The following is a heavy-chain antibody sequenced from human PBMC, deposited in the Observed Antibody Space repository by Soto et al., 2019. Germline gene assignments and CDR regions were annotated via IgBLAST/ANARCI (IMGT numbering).Heavy chain of an antibody. CDR2: IYYSGST. J-gene: IGHJ4*02. V-gene: IGHV4-30-4*01. CDR1: GGSISSGDYY. Sequence: QVQLQESGPGLVKPSQTLSLTCTVSGGSISSGDYYWSWIRQPPGKGLEWIGYIYYSGSTYYNPSLQRRFTLSVDTSKNQFSLQLSSVTAADTAVYYCARAAYRYGYREDEWGQGTLVTVSS. CDR3: ARAAYRYGYREDE. D-gene: IGHD5-18*01.